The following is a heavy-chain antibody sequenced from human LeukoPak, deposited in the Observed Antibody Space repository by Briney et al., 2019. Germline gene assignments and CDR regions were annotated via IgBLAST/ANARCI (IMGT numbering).Heavy chain of an antibody. CDR3: ARGRYCSSTSCYADY. V-gene: IGHV1-18*04. D-gene: IGHD2-2*01. J-gene: IGHJ4*02. CDR2: ISAYNGNT. Sequence: GASVKVSCKASGYTSTGYYMHWVRQAPGQGLEWMGWISAYNGNTNYAQKLQGRVTMTTDTSTSTAYMELRSLRSDDTAVYYCARGRYCSSTSCYADYWGQGTLVTVSS. CDR1: GYTSTGYY.